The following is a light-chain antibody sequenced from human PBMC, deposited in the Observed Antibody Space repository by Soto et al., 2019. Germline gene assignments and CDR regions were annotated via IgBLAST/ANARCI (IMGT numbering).Light chain of an antibody. CDR1: SSDVGTYNL. J-gene: IGLJ3*02. CDR3: CSYTTSSTWV. CDR2: DAT. Sequence: QSALTQPASVSGSHGQSITISCTGTSSDVGTYNLVSWYQHHPGKAPKLLIYDATKRPSGVSNRFSGSKSGNTASLTISGLQAEDEADYYCCSYTTSSTWVFGGGTKLTVL. V-gene: IGLV2-23*01.